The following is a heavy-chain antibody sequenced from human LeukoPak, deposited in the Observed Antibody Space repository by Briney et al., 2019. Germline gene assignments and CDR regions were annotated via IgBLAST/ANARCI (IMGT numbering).Heavy chain of an antibody. V-gene: IGHV4-59*01. D-gene: IGHD4-17*01. CDR2: ISDSGST. J-gene: IGHJ5*02. CDR3: ARYDYGDCWFDP. Sequence: KPSETLSLTCTVSGGSMNNYYWSWIRRAPGKGLEWIGYISDSGSTNYNPSLRSRVTISVDTSKNQFSLKLSSVTAADTALYYCARYDYGDCWFDPWGQGTLVTVSS. CDR1: GGSMNNYY.